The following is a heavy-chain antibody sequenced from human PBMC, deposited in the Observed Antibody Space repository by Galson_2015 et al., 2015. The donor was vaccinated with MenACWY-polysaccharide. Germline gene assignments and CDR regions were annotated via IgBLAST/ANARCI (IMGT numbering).Heavy chain of an antibody. CDR2: IHPGDSDT. D-gene: IGHD4-11*01. V-gene: IGHV5-51*03. Sequence: QSGGEVQKLGVSLTISCKGSGYSFTSYWIGWVRQMPGKGLEWMGIIHPGDSDTRYSPSFQGQVTISADKSISTAYLQWSSLKASDTAMYYCARGGNYVVVYNWFDPWGQGTLVTVSS. J-gene: IGHJ5*02. CDR1: GYSFTSYW. CDR3: ARGGNYVVVYNWFDP.